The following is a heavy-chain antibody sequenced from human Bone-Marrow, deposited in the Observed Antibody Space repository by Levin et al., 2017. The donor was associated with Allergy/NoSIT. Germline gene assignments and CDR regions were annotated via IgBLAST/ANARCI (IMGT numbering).Heavy chain of an antibody. CDR2: LYYAGTT. CDR3: ARHHSGGSSFGYYYYGMDV. Sequence: SETLSLTCTVSGVSIYSSPCYWGWVRQTPGKGLEWIVSLYYAGTTYFNPSLKSRVTVSVDTSNNQFSLQLTSMTAADTALYYCARHHSGGSSFGYYYYGMDVWGQGTTVTVSS. D-gene: IGHD6-19*01. CDR1: GVSIYSSPCY. V-gene: IGHV4-39*01. J-gene: IGHJ6*02.